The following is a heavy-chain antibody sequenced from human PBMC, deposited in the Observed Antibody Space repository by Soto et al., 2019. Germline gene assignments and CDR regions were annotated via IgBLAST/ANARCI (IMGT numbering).Heavy chain of an antibody. CDR1: GGSISSNNW. CDR3: ARIHDYYYYGMAV. V-gene: IGHV4-4*02. J-gene: IGHJ6*04. CDR2: IYHSGST. D-gene: IGHD5-18*01. Sequence: PSETLSLTCAVSGGSISSNNWWNWVRQPPGKGLEWIGEIYHSGSTNYNPSLKSRVTISVEKSKDQVSLRLTSVTAADTAVYYCARIHDYYYYGMAVWGKGNTVTVSS.